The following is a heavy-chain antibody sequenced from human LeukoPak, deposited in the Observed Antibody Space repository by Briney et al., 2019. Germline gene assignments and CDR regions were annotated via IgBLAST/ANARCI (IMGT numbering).Heavy chain of an antibody. CDR3: ARRGNFDY. CDR1: GFTFSSYW. V-gene: IGHV3-7*04. J-gene: IGHJ4*02. Sequence: GASLRLSCAASGFTFSSYWMSWVRQAPGKGLEWVANLKQDGSETYYVESVKGRFTISRDNAKNSLYLQMNSMRAEDTAVYYCARRGNFDYWGQGTLVTVSS. D-gene: IGHD3-16*01. CDR2: LKQDGSET.